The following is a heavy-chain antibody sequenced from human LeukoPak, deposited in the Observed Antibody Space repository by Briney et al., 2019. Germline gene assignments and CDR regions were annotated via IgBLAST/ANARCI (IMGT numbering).Heavy chain of an antibody. CDR1: GFTVSSNY. Sequence: GGSLRLSCAASGFTVSSNYMSWVRQAPGKGLEWVSVIYSGGSTYYADSVKGRFTISRDNSKNTLYLQMNSLRAEDTAVYYCARGDDSGYYDYFDYWGQGALVTVSS. CDR3: ARGDDSGYYDYFDY. D-gene: IGHD3-22*01. CDR2: IYSGGST. J-gene: IGHJ4*02. V-gene: IGHV3-53*01.